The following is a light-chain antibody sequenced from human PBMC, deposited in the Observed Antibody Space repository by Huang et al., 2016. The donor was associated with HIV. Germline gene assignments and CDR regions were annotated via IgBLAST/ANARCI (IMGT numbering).Light chain of an antibody. Sequence: DIQMTQSPSSMSASLGDRVTITCRASHDIRSSVAWYQQKPGKAPSFLRHGASSVESGVPARFSGSGSGADYTLTISRLQSEDFANYYCQQYYRSLWTFGQGTKVE. J-gene: IGKJ1*01. CDR3: QQYYRSLWT. CDR1: HDIRSS. CDR2: GAS. V-gene: IGKV1-NL1*01.